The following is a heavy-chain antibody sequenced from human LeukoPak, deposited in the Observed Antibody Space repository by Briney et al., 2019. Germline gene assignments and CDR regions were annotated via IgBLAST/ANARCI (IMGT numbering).Heavy chain of an antibody. CDR2: IYYSGST. CDR3: ARLFYYDGY. V-gene: IGHV4-39*01. J-gene: IGHJ4*02. CDR1: GGSISSGSYY. Sequence: SETLSLTCTVSGGSISSGSYYWGWIRQPPGKGLEWIGSIYYSGSTYYNPSLKSRVTISVDTSKNQFSLKLSSVTAADTAVYYCARLFYYDGYWGQGTLVTVSS. D-gene: IGHD3-22*01.